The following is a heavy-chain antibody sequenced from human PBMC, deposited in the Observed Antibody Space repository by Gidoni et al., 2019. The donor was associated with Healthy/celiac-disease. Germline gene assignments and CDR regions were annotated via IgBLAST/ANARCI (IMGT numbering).Heavy chain of an antibody. V-gene: IGHV3-30*04. CDR3: ARAHTEIAVAGSYYYYGMDV. CDR2: ISYDGSNK. J-gene: IGHJ6*02. CDR1: GFTFSRYA. Sequence: QVQLVEPGGGVVQPGRSLRLSCAASGFTFSRYAMHWVRQAPGKGLEWVAVISYDGSNKYYADSVKGRFTISRDNSKNTLYLQMNSLRAEDTAVYYCARAHTEIAVAGSYYYYGMDVWGQGTTVTVSS. D-gene: IGHD6-19*01.